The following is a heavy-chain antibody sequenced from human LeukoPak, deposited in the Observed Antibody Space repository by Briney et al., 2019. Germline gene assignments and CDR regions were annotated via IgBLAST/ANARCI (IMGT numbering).Heavy chain of an antibody. J-gene: IGHJ5*02. Sequence: SPSQTLSLTCTVSGGSISSGSYYWSWIRQPAGKGLEWLGRIYASGSTNYNPSLKSRVTMSLDTSKNQFSLKLTSVTAADTAVYYCARVTPWECSKVGCYGNWFDPWGQGTLVIVSS. CDR3: ARVTPWECSKVGCYGNWFDP. V-gene: IGHV4-61*02. CDR1: GGSISSGSYY. CDR2: IYASGST. D-gene: IGHD1-26*01.